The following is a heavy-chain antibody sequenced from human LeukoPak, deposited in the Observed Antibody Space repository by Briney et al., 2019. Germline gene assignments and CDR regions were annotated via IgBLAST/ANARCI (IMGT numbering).Heavy chain of an antibody. V-gene: IGHV4-4*02. Sequence: SETLSLTCAVSGGSISSGNWWSWVRQPPGKGLEWIGEIYHSGSTNYNPSLKSRVTISVDTSKNEFSLTLTSVTAADTAIYYCAKDDRLLTNWFDPWGQGTLVTVSS. J-gene: IGHJ5*02. CDR2: IYHSGST. D-gene: IGHD2-8*01. CDR3: AKDDRLLTNWFDP. CDR1: GGSISSGNW.